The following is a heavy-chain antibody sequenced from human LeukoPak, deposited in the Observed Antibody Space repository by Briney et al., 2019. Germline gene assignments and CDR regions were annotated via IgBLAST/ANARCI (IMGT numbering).Heavy chain of an antibody. CDR3: ARDLSSDYYDSSGYDAYAFDI. V-gene: IGHV4-59*01. Sequence: SETLSLTCTVSGGSISSYYWSWIRQPPGKGLEWIGYIYYSGSTNYNPSLKSRVTISVDTSKNQFSLKLSSVTAADTAVYYCARDLSSDYYDSSGYDAYAFDIWGQGTMVTVSS. CDR2: IYYSGST. D-gene: IGHD3-22*01. J-gene: IGHJ3*02. CDR1: GGSISSYY.